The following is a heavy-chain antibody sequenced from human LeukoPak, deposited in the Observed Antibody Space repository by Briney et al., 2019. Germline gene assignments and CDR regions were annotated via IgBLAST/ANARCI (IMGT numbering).Heavy chain of an antibody. J-gene: IGHJ4*02. CDR1: GFTFSSYG. D-gene: IGHD6-13*01. V-gene: IGHV3-33*06. CDR3: AKGAAAGTGYFDY. Sequence: GRSLRLSCAASGFTFSSYGMDWVRQAPGKGLEWVAVIWYDGSNKYYADSVKGRFTISRDNSKNTLYLQMNSLRAEDTAVYYCAKGAAAGTGYFDYWGQGTLVTVSS. CDR2: IWYDGSNK.